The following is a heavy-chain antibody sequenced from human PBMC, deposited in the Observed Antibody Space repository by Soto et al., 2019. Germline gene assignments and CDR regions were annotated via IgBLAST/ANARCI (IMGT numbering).Heavy chain of an antibody. CDR3: ASPSREQQLVFYFDY. D-gene: IGHD6-13*01. J-gene: IGHJ4*02. Sequence: QVQLVESGGGVVQPGRSLRLSCAASGFTFSSYAMHWVRQAPGKGLEWVAVISYDGSNKYYADSVKGRFTISRDNSKNTLYLQMNSLRAEDTAVYYCASPSREQQLVFYFDYWGQGTLVTVSS. CDR2: ISYDGSNK. V-gene: IGHV3-30-3*01. CDR1: GFTFSSYA.